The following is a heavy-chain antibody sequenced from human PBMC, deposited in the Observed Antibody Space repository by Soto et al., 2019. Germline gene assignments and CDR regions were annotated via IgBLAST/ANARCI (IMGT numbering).Heavy chain of an antibody. CDR2: IIPIFGTA. D-gene: IGHD6-19*01. V-gene: IGHV1-69*01. CDR3: AVGLREQWLVPDNSYYYCGMDV. Sequence: QVQLVQSGAEVKKPGSSVKVSCKASGGTFSSYAISWVRQAPGQGLEWMGGIIPIFGTANYAQKFQGRVTITADESTSTAYMELSSLRSEDTAVYYCAVGLREQWLVPDNSYYYCGMDVWGQGTTVTVSS. CDR1: GGTFSSYA. J-gene: IGHJ6*02.